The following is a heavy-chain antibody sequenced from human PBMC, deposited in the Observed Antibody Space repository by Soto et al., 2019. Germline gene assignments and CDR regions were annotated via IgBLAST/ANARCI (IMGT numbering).Heavy chain of an antibody. CDR3: ARGGIAARPVSWFDP. CDR2: IIPIFGTA. J-gene: IGHJ5*02. Sequence: SVKVSCKASGGTFSSYAISWVRQAPGQGLEWMGGIIPIFGTANYAQKFQGRVTITADKSTSTAYMELSSLRSEDTAVYYCARGGIAARPVSWFDPWGQGTLVTVYS. D-gene: IGHD6-6*01. V-gene: IGHV1-69*06. CDR1: GGTFSSYA.